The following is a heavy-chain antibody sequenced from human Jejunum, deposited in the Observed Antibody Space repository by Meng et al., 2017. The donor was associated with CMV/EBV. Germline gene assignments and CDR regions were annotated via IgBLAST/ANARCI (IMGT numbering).Heavy chain of an antibody. CDR3: TRGAGAHTAKFDY. V-gene: IGHV7-4-1*02. Sequence: QVQLVQSGSELKEPGASVKVACKTSGYTFISYGINWVREAPGQRLEWMGWINTNTGNPTYAQDFTGRFVFSLDTSVSTAYLQISSLRAEDTAVYYCTRGAGAHTAKFDYWGQGTLVTVSS. J-gene: IGHJ4*02. CDR1: GYTFISYG. CDR2: INTNTGNP. D-gene: IGHD5-18*01.